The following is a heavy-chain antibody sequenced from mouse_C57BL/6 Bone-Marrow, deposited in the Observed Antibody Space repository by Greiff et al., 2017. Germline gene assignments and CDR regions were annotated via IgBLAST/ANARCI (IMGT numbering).Heavy chain of an antibody. CDR3: ATRGYYGYDGSMDY. CDR2: IDPEDGDT. V-gene: IGHV14-1*01. CDR1: GFNIKDYY. D-gene: IGHD2-2*01. Sequence: EVQLQQSGAELVRPGASVKLSCTASGFNIKDYYMHWVKQRPEQGLEWIGRIDPEDGDTEYAPKFQGKATMTADTSSNTAYLQLSSLTSEDTAVYYCATRGYYGYDGSMDYWGQGTSVTVSS. J-gene: IGHJ4*01.